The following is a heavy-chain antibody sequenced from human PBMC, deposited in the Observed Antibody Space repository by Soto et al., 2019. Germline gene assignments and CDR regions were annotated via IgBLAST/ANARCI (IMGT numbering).Heavy chain of an antibody. CDR2: INHTGST. J-gene: IGHJ6*04. D-gene: IGHD3-22*01. CDR3: ARGDSAYKYSGLAV. Sequence: TLTLTCAVYGGSFSGYYWRWIRQPPGKGLEWIGEINHTGSTNYNPSLKSRVTISVDTSKNQFSLKLSSVTAADTAVYYWARGDSAYKYSGLAVWGNGNTVTVSS. CDR1: GGSFSGYY. V-gene: IGHV4-34*01.